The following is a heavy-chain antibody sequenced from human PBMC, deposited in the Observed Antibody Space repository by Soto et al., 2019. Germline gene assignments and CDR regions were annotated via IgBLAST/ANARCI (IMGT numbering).Heavy chain of an antibody. Sequence: QVQLVASGGGLVKPGGSLRLSCAASGFTFSDYYMSWIRQAPGKGLEWVSYISSSSSYTNYADSVKGRFTISRDNAKKSLYRQMSSRRAEETAVYYCAIEGPDDSGGYVDYWGQGTLVTVSS. CDR3: AIEGPDDSGGYVDY. J-gene: IGHJ4*02. D-gene: IGHD3-22*01. CDR1: GFTFSDYY. CDR2: ISSSSSYT. V-gene: IGHV3-11*06.